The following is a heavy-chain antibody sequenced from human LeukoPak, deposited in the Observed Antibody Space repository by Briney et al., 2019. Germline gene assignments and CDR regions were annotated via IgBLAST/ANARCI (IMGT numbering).Heavy chain of an antibody. Sequence: PGGSLRLSCAASGFTFSSYAMSWVRQAPGKGLEWVSFISGSGDSTYYADSVRGRFTISRDNSKNTLYLQMNSLRGEDTAVYYCAKEGPYSGSRFDYWGQGTLVTVSS. D-gene: IGHD1-26*01. CDR3: AKEGPYSGSRFDY. CDR1: GFTFSSYA. J-gene: IGHJ4*02. V-gene: IGHV3-23*01. CDR2: ISGSGDST.